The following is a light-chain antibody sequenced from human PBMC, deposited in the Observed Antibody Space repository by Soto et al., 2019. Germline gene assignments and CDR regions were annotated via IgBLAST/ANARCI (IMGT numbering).Light chain of an antibody. CDR1: SGHNSYA. CDR2: LNSDGSH. V-gene: IGLV4-69*01. CDR3: QTWSTDIRV. J-gene: IGLJ3*02. Sequence: QLVLTQPPSASASLGASVKLTCTLSSGHNSYAIAWHQQQPEKGPRYLMKLNSDGSHSKGDGIPDRFSGSSSGAERYLTISSLQYEADYYCQTWSTDIRVFGGGTKLTVL.